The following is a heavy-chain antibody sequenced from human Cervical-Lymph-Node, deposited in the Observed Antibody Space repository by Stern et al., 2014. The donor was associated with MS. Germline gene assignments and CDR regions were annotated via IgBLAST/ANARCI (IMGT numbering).Heavy chain of an antibody. CDR3: ARDFPRYNSGSSRN. CDR2: INDGNGNT. D-gene: IGHD1-26*01. V-gene: IGHV1-3*01. J-gene: IGHJ4*02. CDR1: GYTFTSYA. Sequence: QVQLVQSGAEVKKPGASVKVSCKASGYTFTSYAMHWVRQAPGQRLEWMGWINDGNGNTKYSQKFQGRVTITRDTSASTAYMELSSLRSEDTAVYYCARDFPRYNSGSSRNWGQGTLVTVSS.